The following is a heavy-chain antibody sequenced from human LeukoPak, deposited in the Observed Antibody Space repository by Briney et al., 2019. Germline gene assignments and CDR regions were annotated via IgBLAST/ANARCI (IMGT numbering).Heavy chain of an antibody. CDR1: AGSMSGSTYY. J-gene: IGHJ4*02. CDR2: IFYSGNT. V-gene: IGHV4-39*01. CDR3: ARLFDS. Sequence: SEALSLTCTVSAGSMSGSTYYWGWVRQPPGKGLEWIGKIFYSGNTYYSPSLQSRVTMSADTSKNQFSLRLSSVTAADSALYYCARLFDSWGQGIQVTVSS.